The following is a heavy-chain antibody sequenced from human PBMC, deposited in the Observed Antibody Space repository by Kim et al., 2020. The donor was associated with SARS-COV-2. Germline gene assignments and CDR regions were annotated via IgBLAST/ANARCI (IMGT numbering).Heavy chain of an antibody. Sequence: GGSLRLSCAASGFTFSSYAMSWVRQAPGKGLEWVSAISGSGGSTYYADSVKGRFTISRDNSKNTLYLQMNSLRAEDTAVYYCAKDPFLGYCSSTSCGYWGQGTLVTVSS. J-gene: IGHJ4*02. CDR2: ISGSGGST. CDR3: AKDPFLGYCSSTSCGY. D-gene: IGHD2-2*01. V-gene: IGHV3-23*01. CDR1: GFTFSSYA.